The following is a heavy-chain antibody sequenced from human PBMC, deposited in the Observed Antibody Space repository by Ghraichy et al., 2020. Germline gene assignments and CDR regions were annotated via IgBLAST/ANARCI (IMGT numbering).Heavy chain of an antibody. CDR3: ARDPDDFDSGGYYHEAFDI. CDR1: GDSVSSNTAA. J-gene: IGHJ3*02. V-gene: IGHV6-1*01. CDR2: TYYRSTCYT. Sequence: SQTLSLTRAISGDSVSSNTAAWNWIRQSPSRGLDWLGRTYYRSTCYTNYALSLTSRITINADTSKNQFSLHLNSLTPEDTAVYYCARDPDDFDSGGYYHEAFDIWGQGTMVTVSS. D-gene: IGHD3-22*01.